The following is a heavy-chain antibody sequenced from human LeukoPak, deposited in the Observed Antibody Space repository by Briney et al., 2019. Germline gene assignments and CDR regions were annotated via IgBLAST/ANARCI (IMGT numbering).Heavy chain of an antibody. CDR1: GYTFTGYY. J-gene: IGHJ4*02. Sequence: GASVKVSCKTSGYTFTGYYMHWVRQAPGQGLEWMGWINPNSGGTNYAQKFQGRVTMTRDTSISTAYMELSRLRSDDTAVYYCGSGYYDSSGYYSYYFDYWGQGTLVTVSS. V-gene: IGHV1-2*02. CDR2: INPNSGGT. CDR3: GSGYYDSSGYYSYYFDY. D-gene: IGHD3-22*01.